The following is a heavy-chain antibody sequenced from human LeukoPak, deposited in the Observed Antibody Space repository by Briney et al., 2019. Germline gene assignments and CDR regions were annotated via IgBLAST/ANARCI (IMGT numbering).Heavy chain of an antibody. V-gene: IGHV1-18*01. D-gene: IGHD1-14*01. CDR1: GYTFTSYG. Sequence: GASVKVSCKASGYTFTSYGISWVRQAPGQGLEWMGWISAYNGNTNYAQKLQGRVTMTTDTSTSTAYMELRSLRSDDTAVYYCSLTHMNQPLLPFDHWGQGTLVTVSS. J-gene: IGHJ4*02. CDR2: ISAYNGNT. CDR3: SLTHMNQPLLPFDH.